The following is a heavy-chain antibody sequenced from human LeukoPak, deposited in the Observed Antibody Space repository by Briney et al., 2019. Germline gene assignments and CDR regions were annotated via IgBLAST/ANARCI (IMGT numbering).Heavy chain of an antibody. J-gene: IGHJ5*02. V-gene: IGHV4-30-4*08. Sequence: SQTLSLXCTVSGGSISSGDYYWSWIRQPPGKGREWIGYIYYSGSTYYNPCLKSRVTISVDTSKNQFSLKLSSVTAADTAVYYCAREGYDFWSGYPNWFDPWGQGALVTVSS. CDR2: IYYSGST. D-gene: IGHD3-3*01. CDR1: GGSISSGDYY. CDR3: AREGYDFWSGYPNWFDP.